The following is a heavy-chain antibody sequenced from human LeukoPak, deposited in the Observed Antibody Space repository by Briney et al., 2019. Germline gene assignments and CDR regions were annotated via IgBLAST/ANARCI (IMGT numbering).Heavy chain of an antibody. J-gene: IGHJ4*02. V-gene: IGHV4-39*01. CDR1: GGSISSSSYY. D-gene: IGHD2-2*02. CDR2: IYYSGST. CDR3: ARTPCSSTSCHNFDY. Sequence: PSETLSLTCTVSGGSISSSSYYWGWIRQRPGKGLEWIGSIYYSGSTYYNPSLKSRVTISVDTSKNQFSLKLSSVTAADTAVYYCARTPCSSTSCHNFDYWGQGTLVTVSS.